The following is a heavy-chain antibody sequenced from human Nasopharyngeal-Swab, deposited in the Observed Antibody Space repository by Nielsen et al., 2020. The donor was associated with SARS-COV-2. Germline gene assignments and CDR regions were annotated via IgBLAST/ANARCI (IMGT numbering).Heavy chain of an antibody. D-gene: IGHD1-26*01. CDR1: GFTFTSSA. CDR3: AAASGWDLLRDSYYGMDV. CDR2: IVVGSGHT. V-gene: IGHV1-58*01. J-gene: IGHJ6*02. Sequence: SVKVSCKASGFTFTSSALQWVRQARGQHLAWVGWIVVGSGHTNYAQKFQERVTITRDMSTSTAYMELSSLRSEDTAVYYCAAASGWDLLRDSYYGMDVWGQGTTVTVSS.